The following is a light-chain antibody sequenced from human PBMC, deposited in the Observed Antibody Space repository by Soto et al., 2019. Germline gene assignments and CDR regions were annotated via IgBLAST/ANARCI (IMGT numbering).Light chain of an antibody. V-gene: IGKV3-20*01. CDR3: QQYGSSPLT. J-gene: IGKJ4*01. Sequence: EIVLTQSPGTLSLSPGERATLSCRASQSFRSSYLAWYQQKPGQAPRLLIYGASSRATGIPDRFSGSGSGTDFTLTISRLEPEDFAVYYWQQYGSSPLTFGEGTKVEIK. CDR2: GAS. CDR1: QSFRSSY.